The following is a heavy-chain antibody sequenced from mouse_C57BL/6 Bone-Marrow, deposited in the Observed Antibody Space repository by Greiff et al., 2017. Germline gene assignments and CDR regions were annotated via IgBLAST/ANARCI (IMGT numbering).Heavy chain of an antibody. CDR1: GYTFTDYE. J-gene: IGHJ2*01. CDR3: RGGYFDY. CDR2: IDPETGGT. Sequence: QVQLKQSGAELVRPGASVTLSCKSSGYTFTDYEMHWVKQTPVHGLDWIGAIDPETGGTAYNQKFKGKAILTADKSSSTAYMELRSLTSEDSAVYYCRGGYFDYWGQGTTLTVSS. V-gene: IGHV1-15*01.